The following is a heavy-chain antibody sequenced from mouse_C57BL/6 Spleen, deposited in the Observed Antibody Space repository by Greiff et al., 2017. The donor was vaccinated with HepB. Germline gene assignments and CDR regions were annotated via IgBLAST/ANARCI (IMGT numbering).Heavy chain of an antibody. D-gene: IGHD2-1*01. CDR2: IYPSDSET. CDR3: ESSHYGNRSYAMDY. CDR1: GYTFTSYW. V-gene: IGHV1-61*01. J-gene: IGHJ4*01. Sequence: QVQLQQPGAELVRPGSSVKLSCKASGYTFTSYWMDWVKQRPGQGLEWIGNIYPSDSETHYNQKFKDKATVTVDKSSSTAYMQLSSLTSEDSAVSYCESSHYGNRSYAMDYWGQGTSVTVSS.